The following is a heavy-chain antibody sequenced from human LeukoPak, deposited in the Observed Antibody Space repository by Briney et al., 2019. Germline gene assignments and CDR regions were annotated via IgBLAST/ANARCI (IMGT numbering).Heavy chain of an antibody. D-gene: IGHD1-1*01. Sequence: PGRSLRLSCAASGFTFSSYAMHWVRQAPGKGLEWVAVISYDGSNKYYADSVKGRFTISRDNAKNSLYLQMNSLRAEDTAVYYCASSPWYNWNDEPFDIWGQGTMVTVSP. CDR1: GFTFSSYA. CDR2: ISYDGSNK. V-gene: IGHV3-30-3*01. J-gene: IGHJ3*02. CDR3: ASSPWYNWNDEPFDI.